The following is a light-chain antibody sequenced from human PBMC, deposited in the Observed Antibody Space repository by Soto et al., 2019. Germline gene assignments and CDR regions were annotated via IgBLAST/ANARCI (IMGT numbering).Light chain of an antibody. CDR2: DAS. Sequence: EIVMTQSPATLSVSPGEGATLSCRASQNVGIYLAWYQQKPGQAPRLLIYDASNRATGIPARFSGSGSATDFTLTISSLEAEDFAVYYCQQRSNWLTFGGGTKVDIK. J-gene: IGKJ4*01. CDR3: QQRSNWLT. CDR1: QNVGIY. V-gene: IGKV3-11*01.